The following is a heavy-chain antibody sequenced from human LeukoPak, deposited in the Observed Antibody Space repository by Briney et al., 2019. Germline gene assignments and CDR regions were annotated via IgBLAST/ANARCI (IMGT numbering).Heavy chain of an antibody. CDR3: ARGDTWYYYYYMDV. J-gene: IGHJ6*03. CDR1: GYTFTGYY. Sequence: ASVMVSCKASGYTFTGYYMHWVRQAPGQGLEWMGWINPNSGGTNYAQKFQGRVTMTRDTSISTAYMELSRLRSDDTAVYYCARGDTWYYYYYMDVWGKGTTVTVSS. CDR2: INPNSGGT. D-gene: IGHD5-18*01. V-gene: IGHV1-2*02.